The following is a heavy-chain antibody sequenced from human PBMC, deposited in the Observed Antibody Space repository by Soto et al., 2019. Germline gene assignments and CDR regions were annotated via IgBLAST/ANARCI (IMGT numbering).Heavy chain of an antibody. CDR2: MNPNSGNT. CDR3: ARSNYYGSGSYGPRYNWFDP. D-gene: IGHD3-10*01. CDR1: GYTFTSYD. J-gene: IGHJ5*02. V-gene: IGHV1-8*01. Sequence: GASVKVSCKASGYTFTSYDINWVRQATGQGIEWMGWMNPNSGNTGYAQKFQGRVTMTRNTSISTAYMELSSLRSEDTAVYYCARSNYYGSGSYGPRYNWFDPWGQGTLVTVSS.